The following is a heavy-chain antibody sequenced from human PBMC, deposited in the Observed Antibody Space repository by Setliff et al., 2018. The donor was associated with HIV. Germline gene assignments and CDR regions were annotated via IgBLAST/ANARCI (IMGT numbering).Heavy chain of an antibody. CDR3: AKDKGSSGWSA. CDR1: GFSFSDYF. J-gene: IGHJ5*02. Sequence: GGSLRLSCAASGFSFSDYFMTWIRQAPGKGLEWVSYISGSGGVMAYADSVKGRFTVSRDNSKYTLYLQMNSLRVEDTAVYYCAKDKGSSGWSAWGQGTLVTVSS. D-gene: IGHD6-19*01. V-gene: IGHV3-11*01. CDR2: ISGSGGVM.